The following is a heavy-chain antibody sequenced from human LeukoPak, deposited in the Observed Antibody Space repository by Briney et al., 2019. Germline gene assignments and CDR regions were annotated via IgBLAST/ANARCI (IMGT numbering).Heavy chain of an antibody. V-gene: IGHV1-69*06. Sequence: SVKVSCKASGGTFSSYAISWVRQAPGPGLEWMGGFIPIFGTANYSQKFQGRVTITADKSTSTAYMVLSSLRSEDTAVYYCARVPEGYYGSGSYYPLDYWGQGSLVTVSS. CDR2: FIPIFGTA. J-gene: IGHJ4*02. D-gene: IGHD3-10*01. CDR1: GGTFSSYA. CDR3: ARVPEGYYGSGSYYPLDY.